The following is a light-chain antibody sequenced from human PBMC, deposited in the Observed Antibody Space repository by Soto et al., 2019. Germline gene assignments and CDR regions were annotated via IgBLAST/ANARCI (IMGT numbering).Light chain of an antibody. CDR3: QLRSNWPPLYT. Sequence: EIVLTQSPATLSLSPGERATLSCRASQSVSNYLAWYQQKPGQAPRLLIYDTSNRATGIPARFSGSGSGTDFTLTISSLEPEDFAVYYCQLRSNWPPLYTFGQGTKLEIK. CDR1: QSVSNY. CDR2: DTS. J-gene: IGKJ2*01. V-gene: IGKV3-11*01.